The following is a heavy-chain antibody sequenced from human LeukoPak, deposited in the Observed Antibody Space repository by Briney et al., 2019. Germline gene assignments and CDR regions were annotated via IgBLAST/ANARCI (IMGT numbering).Heavy chain of an antibody. CDR1: GFSVNSNY. CDR2: IYSGGST. V-gene: IGHV3-53*04. CDR3: ARAGPYDAFDI. D-gene: IGHD1-14*01. Sequence: PGGSLRLSCAASGFSVNSNYTSWVRQAPGKGLEWVLVIYSGGSTYYADSVKGRFTISRHISKNTLYLQMNSLRAEDTAVYYCARAGPYDAFDIWGQGTMVTVSS. J-gene: IGHJ3*02.